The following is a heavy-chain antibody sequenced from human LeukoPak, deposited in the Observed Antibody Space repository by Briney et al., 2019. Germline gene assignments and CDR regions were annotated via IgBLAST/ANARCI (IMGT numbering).Heavy chain of an antibody. D-gene: IGHD3-22*01. J-gene: IGHJ4*02. CDR3: ARDGQYYYDSRGYTHFDY. Sequence: ASVKVSCKASGGTFSSYAISWVRQAPGQGLEWMGGIIPIFGTANYAQKFQGRVTITTDESTSTAYMELSSLRSEDTAVYYCARDGQYYYDSRGYTHFDYWGQGTLVTVSS. CDR1: GGTFSSYA. CDR2: IIPIFGTA. V-gene: IGHV1-69*05.